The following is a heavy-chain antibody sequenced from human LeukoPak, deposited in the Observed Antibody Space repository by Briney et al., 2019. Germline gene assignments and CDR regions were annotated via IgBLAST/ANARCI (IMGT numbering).Heavy chain of an antibody. Sequence: GGSLRLSCAASGFTFTDYWMSWVREAPGKGLEWVANIKQDGSEKYYVESVKGRFTISSDKAKSSVYLQMNSLRAEDTAIYYCARGPGYIYGPFDTFDVWGQGTMVTVSS. V-gene: IGHV3-7*05. J-gene: IGHJ3*01. D-gene: IGHD5-18*01. CDR1: GFTFTDYW. CDR2: IKQDGSEK. CDR3: ARGPGYIYGPFDTFDV.